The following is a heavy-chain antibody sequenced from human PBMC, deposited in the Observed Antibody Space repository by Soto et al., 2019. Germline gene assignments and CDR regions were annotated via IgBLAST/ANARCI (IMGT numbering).Heavy chain of an antibody. J-gene: IGHJ6*01. CDR2: IRSKANSYAT. V-gene: IGHV3-73*02. CDR1: GFTFSGSA. CDR3: TRDYDFWSGETYYYYYYGMDV. D-gene: IGHD3-3*01. Sequence: EVQLVESGGGLVQPGGSLKLSCAASGFTFSGSATHWVRQASGKGLEWVGRIRSKANSYATAYAASVKGRFTISRDDSKNTAYLQMNSLKTEDTAVYYCTRDYDFWSGETYYYYYYGMDVW.